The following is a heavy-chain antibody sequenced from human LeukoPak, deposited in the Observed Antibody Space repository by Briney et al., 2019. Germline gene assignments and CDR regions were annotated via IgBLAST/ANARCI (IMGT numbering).Heavy chain of an antibody. Sequence: PGGSLRLSCAASGFTFSSYAMSWVRQAPGKGLEWIGEINHSGSTNYNPSLKSRVTISVDTSKNQFSLKLGSVTAADTAVYYCARFRVTSRYCSSTSCSRYYYGMDVWGQGTTVTVSS. J-gene: IGHJ6*02. CDR2: INHSGST. CDR1: GFTFSSYA. CDR3: ARFRVTSRYCSSTSCSRYYYGMDV. D-gene: IGHD2-2*01. V-gene: IGHV4-34*01.